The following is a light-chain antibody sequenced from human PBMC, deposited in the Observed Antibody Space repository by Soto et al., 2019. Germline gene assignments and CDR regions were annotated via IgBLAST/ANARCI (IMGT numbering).Light chain of an antibody. CDR2: GAS. Sequence: EIVMTQSPATLSVSPGERATLSCRASQSVSSNLAWYQQKPGQAPRLLIYGASTRATGIPAMFSGSGFGTEFTLTISSLQSEDFAVYYCQQYNNWPPGTFGQGTKVEIK. CDR3: QQYNNWPPGT. V-gene: IGKV3-15*01. J-gene: IGKJ1*01. CDR1: QSVSSN.